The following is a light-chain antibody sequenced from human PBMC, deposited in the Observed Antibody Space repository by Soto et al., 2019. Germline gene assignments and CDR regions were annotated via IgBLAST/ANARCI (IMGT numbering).Light chain of an antibody. CDR1: QSVSGSR. Sequence: ETVLTQSPGTLSLSPGERATLSCRASQSVSGSRLAWYPQKPGQAPRLLIYGAFNRVTGIPVRFSGSGSGTDFTLTISRLEPEDFAVYYCQHYDSARWTFGLGTKVEIK. CDR3: QHYDSARWT. V-gene: IGKV3-20*01. J-gene: IGKJ1*01. CDR2: GAF.